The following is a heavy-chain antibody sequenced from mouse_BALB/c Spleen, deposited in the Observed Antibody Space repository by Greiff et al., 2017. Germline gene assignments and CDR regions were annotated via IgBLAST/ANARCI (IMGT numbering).Heavy chain of an antibody. J-gene: IGHJ4*01. Sequence: QVQLQQSGAELMKPGASVKISCKATGYTFSSYWIEWVKQRPGHGLEWIGEILPGSGSTNYNEKFKGKATFTADTSSNTAYMQLSSLTSEDSAVYYCAKFITTAIYAMDYWGQGTSVTVSS. CDR2: ILPGSGST. D-gene: IGHD1-2*01. V-gene: IGHV1-9*01. CDR1: GYTFSSYW. CDR3: AKFITTAIYAMDY.